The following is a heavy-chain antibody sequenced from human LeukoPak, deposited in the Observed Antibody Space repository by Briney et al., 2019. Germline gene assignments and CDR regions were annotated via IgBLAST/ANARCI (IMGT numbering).Heavy chain of an antibody. CDR1: GYTFTSYY. D-gene: IGHD6-19*01. V-gene: IGHV1-46*01. Sequence: ASVKVSCKASGYTFTSYYMHWVRQAPGQGLEWMGITNPSGGSTSYAQKFQGRVTMTRDMSTSTAYMELRSLRSDDTAVYYCARLAVAGRDYWGQGTLVTVSS. CDR3: ARLAVAGRDY. CDR2: TNPSGGST. J-gene: IGHJ4*02.